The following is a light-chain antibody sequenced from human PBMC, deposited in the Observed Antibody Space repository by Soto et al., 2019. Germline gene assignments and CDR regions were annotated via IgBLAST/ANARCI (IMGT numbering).Light chain of an antibody. CDR1: SSNIGAGYD. CDR2: RNT. V-gene: IGLV1-40*01. Sequence: QSVLTQPPSVSGAPGQRVTISCTGSSSNIGAGYDVHWYQQLPGAAPKLLIYRNTNRPSGVPDRFSGSKSGTSASLAITWLQAEDESDYYCQSYDSRLSGWVFGGGTQLTVL. J-gene: IGLJ3*02. CDR3: QSYDSRLSGWV.